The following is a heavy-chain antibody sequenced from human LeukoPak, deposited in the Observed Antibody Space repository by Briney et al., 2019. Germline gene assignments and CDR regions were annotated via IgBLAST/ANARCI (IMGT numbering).Heavy chain of an antibody. D-gene: IGHD6-13*01. J-gene: IGHJ4*02. CDR3: AKSRAAGTPPFDY. CDR1: GFTFSSYG. CDR2: ISYDGSNK. Sequence: GGSLRLSCAASGFTFSSYGMHWVRQAPGKGLEWVAVISYDGSNKYYADSVKGRSTISRDNSKNTLYLQMNSLRAEDTAVYYCAKSRAAGTPPFDYWGQGTLVTVSS. V-gene: IGHV3-30*18.